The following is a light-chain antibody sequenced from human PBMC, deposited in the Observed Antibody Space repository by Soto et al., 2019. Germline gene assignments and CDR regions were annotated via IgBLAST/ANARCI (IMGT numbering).Light chain of an antibody. V-gene: IGKV3-20*01. CDR2: GAS. CDR1: QSVRNSY. Sequence: EIVLTQSPGTLSLSPGERATLSCRASQSVRNSYLAWYQQKPGQAPRLLIYGASGRATGIPDRFSGSGAGTDFTLTISRLEPEDFAVYYFQQYGTSPYTFGQGTELEI. CDR3: QQYGTSPYT. J-gene: IGKJ2*01.